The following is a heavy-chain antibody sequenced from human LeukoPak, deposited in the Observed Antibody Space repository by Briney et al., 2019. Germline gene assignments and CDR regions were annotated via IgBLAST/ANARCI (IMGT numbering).Heavy chain of an antibody. CDR2: IIPIFGTA. J-gene: IGHJ6*03. CDR3: ASSASITMVRGVIKRGYYYYMGV. Sequence: SVKVSCKASGGTFSSYAISWVRQAPGQGLEWMGGIIPIFGTANYAQKFQGRVTITADKSTSTAYMELSSLRSEDTAVYYCASSASITMVRGVIKRGYYYYMGVWGKGTTVTVSS. D-gene: IGHD3-10*01. V-gene: IGHV1-69*06. CDR1: GGTFSSYA.